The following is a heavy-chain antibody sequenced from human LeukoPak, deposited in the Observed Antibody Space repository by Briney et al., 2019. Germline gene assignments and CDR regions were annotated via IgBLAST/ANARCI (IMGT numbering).Heavy chain of an antibody. CDR1: GYTFTGYY. CDR2: INPNSGGT. Sequence: ASVKVSCKASGYTFTGYYMHWVRQAPGQGLEWMGRINPNSGGTNYAQKFQGRVTMTRDTSISTAYMELSSLRSEDTAVYYCARTTIGYCSSTSCGDYWGQGTLVTVSS. CDR3: ARTTIGYCSSTSCGDY. D-gene: IGHD2-2*01. V-gene: IGHV1-2*06. J-gene: IGHJ4*02.